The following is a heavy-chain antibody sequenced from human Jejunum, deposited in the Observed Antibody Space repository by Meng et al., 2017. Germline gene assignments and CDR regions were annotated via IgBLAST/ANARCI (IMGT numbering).Heavy chain of an antibody. CDR1: AGSICNFY. J-gene: IGHJ4*02. CDR3: AREGDCGGGSCYRD. D-gene: IGHD2-15*01. V-gene: IGHV4-59*01. CDR2: IYNSGVK. Sequence: LQTSGPGSVKPSENLCITSTFSAGSICNFYWSWVRQSPGKVLEWIGYIYNSGVKNYNFALKSRVAMSVDTSKSQSSLNLTSVTSADTAVYYCAREGDCGGGSCYRDWGQGILVTVSS.